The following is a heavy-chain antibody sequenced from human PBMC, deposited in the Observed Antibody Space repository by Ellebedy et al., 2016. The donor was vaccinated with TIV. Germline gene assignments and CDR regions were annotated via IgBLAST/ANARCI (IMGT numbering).Heavy chain of an antibody. CDR2: MNPNSGNT. D-gene: IGHD6-19*01. Sequence: AASVKVSCKASGYTFTGYYMHWVRQAPGQGLEWMGWMNPNSGNTGYAQKFQGRVTMTRNTSISTAYMELSSLISEDTAVYYCARVEKEQWLVTTHWFDPWGQGTLVTVSS. V-gene: IGHV1-8*02. J-gene: IGHJ5*02. CDR3: ARVEKEQWLVTTHWFDP. CDR1: GYTFTGYY.